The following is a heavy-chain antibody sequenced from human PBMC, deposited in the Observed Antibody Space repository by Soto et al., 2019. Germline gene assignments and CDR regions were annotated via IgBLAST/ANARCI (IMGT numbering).Heavy chain of an antibody. CDR3: GADSATPPYRPGHNWLGP. V-gene: IGHV1-58*02. D-gene: IGHD3-16*02. CDR2: IVVGSGNT. CDR1: GFTFTSSA. Sequence: QMKLVQSGPEVKKPGTSVRVSCKASGFTFTSSAMHWVRQARGQRLEWIGWIVVGSGNTNYAQKFQDRVTITRDMSTSTAYVELSSLRSEDTAVYYCGADSATPPYRPGHNWLGPWGQGTLVTVSS. J-gene: IGHJ5*02.